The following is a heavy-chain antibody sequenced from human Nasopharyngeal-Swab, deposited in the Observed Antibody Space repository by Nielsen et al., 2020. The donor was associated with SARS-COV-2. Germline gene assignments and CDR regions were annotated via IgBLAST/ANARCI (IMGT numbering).Heavy chain of an antibody. CDR3: ARIAVAALNDWYFDL. V-gene: IGHV4-59*01. CDR2: IYYSGST. D-gene: IGHD6-19*01. CDR1: GGSISSYY. Sequence: SETLSLTCTVSGGSISSYYWIWIRQPPGKGLEWIGYIYYSGSTNYNPSLKSRVTISVDTSKNQFSLKLSSVTAADTAVYYCARIAVAALNDWYFDLWGRGTLVTVSS. J-gene: IGHJ2*01.